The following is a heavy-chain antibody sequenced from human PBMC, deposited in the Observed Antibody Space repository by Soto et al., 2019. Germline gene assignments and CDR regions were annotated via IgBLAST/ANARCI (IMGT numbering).Heavy chain of an antibody. CDR2: ISGSGGST. CDR3: AKVAPYCIGGSCYSLYYYYYYMDV. V-gene: IGHV3-23*01. J-gene: IGHJ6*03. CDR1: GFTFSSYA. D-gene: IGHD2-15*01. Sequence: GGSLRLSCAASGFTFSSYAMSWVRQAPGKGLEWVSAISGSGGSTYYADSVKGRFTISRDNSKNTLYLQMNSLRAEDTAVYYCAKVAPYCIGGSCYSLYYYYYYMDVWGKGTTVTVSS.